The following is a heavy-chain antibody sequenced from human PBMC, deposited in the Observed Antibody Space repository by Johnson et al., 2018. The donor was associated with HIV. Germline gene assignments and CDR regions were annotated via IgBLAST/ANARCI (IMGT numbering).Heavy chain of an antibody. J-gene: IGHJ3*02. CDR3: ARLPSGYSRDGFNI. D-gene: IGHD5-18*01. V-gene: IGHV3-11*04. CDR1: GFTFSDYY. CDR2: ISGSGGST. Sequence: QVQLVESGGGLVKPGGSLRLSCAASGFTFSDYYMSWIRQAPGKGLEWVSTISGSGGSTYYADSVKGRFTISRDNAKNSLYLQMNSLRADDTAVYYCARLPSGYSRDGFNIWGQGTMVTVSS.